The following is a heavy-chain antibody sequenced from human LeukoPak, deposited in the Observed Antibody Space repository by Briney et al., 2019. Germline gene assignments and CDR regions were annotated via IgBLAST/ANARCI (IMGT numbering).Heavy chain of an antibody. CDR1: GGSFSSHY. CDR3: VRVGGSCSGDNCYSACYYGLDF. V-gene: IGHV4-34*01. Sequence: SETLSLTCEVSGGSFSSHYWSWIRQSPGKGLEWIGQINHSGSPNYNPSLKNRVTISIDTSKNQFSLRLRSVTAADTAVYYCVRVGGSCSGDNCYSACYYGLDFWGQGTTVTVSS. CDR2: INHSGSP. J-gene: IGHJ6*02. D-gene: IGHD2-15*01.